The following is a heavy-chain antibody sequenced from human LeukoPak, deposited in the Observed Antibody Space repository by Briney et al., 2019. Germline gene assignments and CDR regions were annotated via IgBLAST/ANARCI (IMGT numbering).Heavy chain of an antibody. V-gene: IGHV3-23*01. D-gene: IGHD5-18*01. CDR3: AKSSGYSYGYYFDY. CDR1: GFTFSGYA. J-gene: IGHJ4*02. CDR2: VSGSGGST. Sequence: TGGFLRLSCAASGFTFSGYAMSWVRQAPGKGLEWVSAVSGSGGSTYYADSVKGRFTISRDNSKNTLYLQMNSLRAEDTAVYYCAKSSGYSYGYYFDYWGQGTLVTVSS.